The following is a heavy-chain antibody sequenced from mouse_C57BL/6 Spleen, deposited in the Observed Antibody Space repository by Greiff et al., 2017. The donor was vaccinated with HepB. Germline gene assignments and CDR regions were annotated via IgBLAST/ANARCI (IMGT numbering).Heavy chain of an antibody. CDR3: ASTVVAREGWFAY. Sequence: QVQLQQPGAELVKPGASVKLSCKASGYTFTSYWMHWVKQRPGRGLEWIGRIDPNSGGTKYNEKFKSKATLTVDKPSSTAYMQLSSLTSEDSAVYYCASTVVAREGWFAYWGQGTLVTVSA. V-gene: IGHV1-72*01. D-gene: IGHD1-1*01. CDR2: IDPNSGGT. CDR1: GYTFTSYW. J-gene: IGHJ3*01.